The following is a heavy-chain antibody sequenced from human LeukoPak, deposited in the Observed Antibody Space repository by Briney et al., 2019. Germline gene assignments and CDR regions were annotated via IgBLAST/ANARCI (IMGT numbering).Heavy chain of an antibody. Sequence: GASVKVSCKASGYTFTSYGISWVRQAPVQGLEWMGWISAYNGNTNYAQKLQGRVTMTTDTSTSTAYMELRSLGSDDTAVYYCARAPTDIVVVPAASPPFYYYYYYMDVWGKGTTVTVSS. CDR2: ISAYNGNT. CDR1: GYTFTSYG. CDR3: ARAPTDIVVVPAASPPFYYYYYYMDV. J-gene: IGHJ6*03. V-gene: IGHV1-18*01. D-gene: IGHD2-2*01.